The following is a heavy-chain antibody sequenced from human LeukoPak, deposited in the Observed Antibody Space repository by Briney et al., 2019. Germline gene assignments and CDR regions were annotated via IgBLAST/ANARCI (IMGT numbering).Heavy chain of an antibody. CDR3: ARGESYGMDV. CDR2: IWYDGSNK. Sequence: PGGSLRLSCAASGFTFSSYGMHCVRRAPGKGLEWVAVIWYDGSNKYYADSVKGRFTISRDNSKNTLYLQMNSLRAEDTAVYYCARGESYGMDVWGQGTTVTVSS. V-gene: IGHV3-33*01. CDR1: GFTFSSYG. J-gene: IGHJ6*02.